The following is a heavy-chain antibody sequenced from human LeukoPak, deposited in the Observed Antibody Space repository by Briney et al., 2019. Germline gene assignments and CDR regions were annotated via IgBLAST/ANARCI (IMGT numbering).Heavy chain of an antibody. V-gene: IGHV4-30-2*01. Sequence: KPSQTLSLTCTVSGGSISSGGYYWSWIRQPPGKGLEWIGYIYHSGSTYYNPSLKSRVTISVDRSKNQFSLKLSSVTAADTAVYYCARDGTLAYCGGDCYSDAFDIWGQGTTVTVSS. D-gene: IGHD2-21*02. CDR1: GGSISSGGYY. CDR2: IYHSGST. CDR3: ARDGTLAYCGGDCYSDAFDI. J-gene: IGHJ3*02.